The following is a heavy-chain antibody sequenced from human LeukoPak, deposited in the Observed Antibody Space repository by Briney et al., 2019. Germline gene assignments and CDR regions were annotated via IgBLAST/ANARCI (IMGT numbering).Heavy chain of an antibody. D-gene: IGHD2-8*01. CDR3: ATPGGVGYAMDYFDY. J-gene: IGHJ4*02. V-gene: IGHV3-23*01. CDR1: GFTFSSYA. CDR2: ISGSGGST. Sequence: PGGSPRLSCAASGFTFSSYAMSWVRQAPGKGLEWVSAISGSGGSTYYADSVKGRFTISRDNSKNTLYLQMNSLRAEDTAVYYCATPGGVGYAMDYFDYWGQGTLVTVSS.